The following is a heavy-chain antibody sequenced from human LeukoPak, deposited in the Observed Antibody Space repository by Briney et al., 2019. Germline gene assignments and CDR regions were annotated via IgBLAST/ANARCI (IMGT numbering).Heavy chain of an antibody. D-gene: IGHD1-7*01. CDR2: VNIDGDST. CDR1: GFTFRSYW. J-gene: IGHJ4*02. CDR3: ARDLGRGTPFDY. Sequence: GGSLRLSCAASGFTFRSYWMHWVRQAPGKGLVWVSRVNIDGDSTYADSVRGRFTLSRDNAKNALYLEMPSLRGEDTGVYYCARDLGRGTPFDYWGQGSLVIVSS. V-gene: IGHV3-74*01.